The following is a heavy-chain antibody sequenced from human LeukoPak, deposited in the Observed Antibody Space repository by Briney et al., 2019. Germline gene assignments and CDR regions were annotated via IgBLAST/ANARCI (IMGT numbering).Heavy chain of an antibody. D-gene: IGHD3-16*01. CDR2: INPNSGGT. J-gene: IGHJ6*03. V-gene: IGHV1-2*02. CDR1: GYTFTGHY. Sequence: ASVKVSCKASGYTFTGHYMHWVRQAPGQGLEWMGWINPNSGGTNYAQKFQGRVTMTRDTSISTAYMELSRLRSDDTAVYYCARDLGAKEYYYYYMDVWGKGTTVTVSS. CDR3: ARDLGAKEYYYYYMDV.